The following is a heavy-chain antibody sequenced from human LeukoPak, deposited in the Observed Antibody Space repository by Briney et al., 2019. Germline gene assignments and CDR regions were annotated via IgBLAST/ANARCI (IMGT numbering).Heavy chain of an antibody. Sequence: VKPGGSLRLSCAASGFTFSSYSMNWVRQAPGKGLEWVSSISSSSSYIYYADSVKGRFTISRDNAKNSLYLQMNSLRAEDTAVYYCARLRNDYGDYDAFDIWGQGTMVTVSS. J-gene: IGHJ3*02. CDR3: ARLRNDYGDYDAFDI. CDR2: ISSSSSYI. CDR1: GFTFSSYS. D-gene: IGHD4-17*01. V-gene: IGHV3-21*01.